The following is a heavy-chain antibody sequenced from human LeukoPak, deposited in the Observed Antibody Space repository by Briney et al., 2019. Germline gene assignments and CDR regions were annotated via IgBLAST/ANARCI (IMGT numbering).Heavy chain of an antibody. CDR3: ARVALWPPYIDYYYYYGMDV. V-gene: IGHV4-39*07. Sequence: SETLSLTCTVSGGSISSSSYYWGWIRQPPGKGLEWIGSIYYSGSTYYNPSLKSRVTISVDTSKNQFSLKLSSVTAADTAVYYCARVALWPPYIDYYYYYGMDVWGQGTTVTVSS. D-gene: IGHD5-18*01. CDR1: GGSISSSSYY. J-gene: IGHJ6*02. CDR2: IYYSGST.